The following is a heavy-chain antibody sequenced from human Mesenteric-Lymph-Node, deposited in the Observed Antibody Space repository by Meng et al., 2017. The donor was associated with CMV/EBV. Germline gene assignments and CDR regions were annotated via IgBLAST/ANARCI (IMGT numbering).Heavy chain of an antibody. CDR2: TYYRSKWFD. CDR3: ARERSSSYDFDY. V-gene: IGHV6-1*01. CDR1: GDSVSSNSAT. D-gene: IGHD6-6*01. Sequence: QTPSLTGAISGDSVSSNSATWAWIRQSPSRGLEWLGRTYYRSKWFDNYALSVKSRVTINADTSKNQFTLHLSSVTPEDTAVYYCARERSSSYDFDYWGQGTLVTVSS. J-gene: IGHJ4*02.